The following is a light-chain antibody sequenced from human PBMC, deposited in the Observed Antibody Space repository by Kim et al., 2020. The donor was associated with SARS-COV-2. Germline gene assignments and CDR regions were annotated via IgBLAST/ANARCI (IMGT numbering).Light chain of an antibody. CDR1: QDISNY. CDR3: QQYNKVPRT. V-gene: IGKV1-33*01. CDR2: DAS. J-gene: IGKJ1*01. Sequence: IQMTQSPSSLSASVGDRITITCQASQDISNYLTWYQQKPGRAPKLLIYDASNLEPGVPARFSGRGSGTQFTFTISSLQPEDIATYYCQQYNKVPRTFGQGTKVEI.